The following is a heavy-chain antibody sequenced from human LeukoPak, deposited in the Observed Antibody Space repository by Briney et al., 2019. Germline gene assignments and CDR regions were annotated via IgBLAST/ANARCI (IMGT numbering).Heavy chain of an antibody. V-gene: IGHV3-11*01. CDR1: GFTFSDYY. J-gene: IGHJ2*01. CDR2: ISSSGSTI. CDR3: ARTRDTAMVPDWYFDL. D-gene: IGHD5-18*01. Sequence: GGSLRLSCAASGFTFSDYYMSWIRQAPGKGLEWASYISSSGSTIYYADSVKGRFTISRDNAKNSLYLQMNSLRAEDTAVYYCARTRDTAMVPDWYFDLWGRGTLVTVSS.